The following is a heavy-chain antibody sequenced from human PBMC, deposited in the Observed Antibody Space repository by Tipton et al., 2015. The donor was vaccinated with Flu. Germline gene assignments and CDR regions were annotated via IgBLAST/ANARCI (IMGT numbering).Heavy chain of an antibody. D-gene: IGHD3-3*01. CDR2: IYYSGST. V-gene: IGHV4-31*03. J-gene: IGHJ6*02. CDR1: GGSISSGGYY. Sequence: TLSLTCTVSGGSISSGGYYWSWIRQHPGKGLEWIGYIYYSGSTYYNPSLKSRVTISVDTSKNQFSLKLSSATAADTAVYYCARYPTTSFNGMDVWGQGTTVTVSS. CDR3: ARYPTTSFNGMDV.